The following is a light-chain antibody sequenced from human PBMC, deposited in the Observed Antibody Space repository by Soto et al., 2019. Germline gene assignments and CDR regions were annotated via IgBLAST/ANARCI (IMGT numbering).Light chain of an antibody. V-gene: IGLV2-14*01. CDR3: SSYTSRSSSTYV. CDR2: DVS. J-gene: IGLJ1*01. CDR1: SRDAGGYNY. Sequence: QSVLTQPSSVSGSPGQSVTISCPGTSRDAGGYNYVSWYQQHPGKAPKLMIYDVSNRPSGVSNRFSGSKSGNTASLTISGLQAEDEADYYCSSYTSRSSSTYVFGTGTKVTVL.